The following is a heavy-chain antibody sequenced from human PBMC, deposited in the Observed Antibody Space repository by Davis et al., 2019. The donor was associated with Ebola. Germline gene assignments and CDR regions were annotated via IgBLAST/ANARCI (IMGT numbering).Heavy chain of an antibody. V-gene: IGHV3-11*01. CDR2: ISGSGRAT. D-gene: IGHD4/OR15-4a*01. CDR3: ARSHKDYIYYNGMDV. Sequence: GESLKISCVASGITFSDNYMSWIRQAPGKGPEWISYISGSGRATYYIDSVKGRFTISRDNDKKSVYLQMNSLRAEDSAIYYCARSHKDYIYYNGMDVWGQGTTVTVSS. CDR1: GITFSDNY. J-gene: IGHJ6*02.